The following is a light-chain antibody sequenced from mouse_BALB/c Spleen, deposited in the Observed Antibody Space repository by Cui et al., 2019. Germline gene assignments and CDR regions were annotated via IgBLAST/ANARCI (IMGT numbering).Light chain of an antibody. V-gene: IGKV4-68*01. CDR3: QQWSSNPLT. CDR1: SSVSY. J-gene: IGKJ5*01. CDR2: LTS. Sequence: QIVLTQSPALISASPGGKVTMTCSASSSVSYMYWYQQKPRSSPKPWIYLTSNLASGVPARFSGSGSGTSYSLTISSMEAEDAATYYCQQWSSNPLTFGAGTKLELK.